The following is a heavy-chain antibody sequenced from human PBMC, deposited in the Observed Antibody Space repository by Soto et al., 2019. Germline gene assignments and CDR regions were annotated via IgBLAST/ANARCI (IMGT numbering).Heavy chain of an antibody. V-gene: IGHV5-51*01. CDR3: ARRQYYYDSSGYHDYYYYYGMDV. D-gene: IGHD3-22*01. CDR2: IYPGDSDT. J-gene: IGHJ6*02. Sequence: GESLKISCKGSGYSFTSYWIGWVRQMPGKGLQWMGIIYPGDSDTRYSPSFQGQVTISADKSISTAYLQWSSLKASDTAMYYCARRQYYYDSSGYHDYYYYYGMDVWGQGTTVTVSS. CDR1: GYSFTSYW.